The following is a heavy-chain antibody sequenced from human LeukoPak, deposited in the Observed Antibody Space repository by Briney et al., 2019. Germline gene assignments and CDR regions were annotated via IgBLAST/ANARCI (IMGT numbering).Heavy chain of an antibody. CDR3: ARVFGGGSYNLNYFDY. CDR2: ISAYNGNT. J-gene: IGHJ4*02. Sequence: ASVKVSCKASGYTFTSYGISWVRQAPGQGLEWMGWISAYNGNTNYAQKLQGRVTMTTDTSTSTAYMELRSLRSDDTAVYYCARVFGGGSYNLNYFDYWGQGTLVTVSS. CDR1: GYTFTSYG. V-gene: IGHV1-18*01. D-gene: IGHD1-26*01.